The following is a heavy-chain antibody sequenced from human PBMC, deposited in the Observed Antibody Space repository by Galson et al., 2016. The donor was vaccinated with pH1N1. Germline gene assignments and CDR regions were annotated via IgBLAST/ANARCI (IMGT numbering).Heavy chain of an antibody. D-gene: IGHD1-14*01. J-gene: IGHJ3*02. V-gene: IGHV3-73*01. CDR2: IRAKSNGAAT. Sequence: SLRLSCAASGFSFSVSAIHWVRQAPGKGLEWIGHIRAKSNGAATTLAASVKDRFIISRDDPENTAYLQMRSLKNEDTALYYCTRPPDIRTGYAFDIWGPGTMVIVSS. CDR3: TRPPDIRTGYAFDI. CDR1: GFSFSVSA.